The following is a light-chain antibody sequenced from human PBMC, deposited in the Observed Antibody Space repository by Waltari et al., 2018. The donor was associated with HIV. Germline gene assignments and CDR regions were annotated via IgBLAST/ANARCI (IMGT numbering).Light chain of an antibody. CDR2: DVT. Sequence: QSALTQPASVSGSPGQSVNMSCTGTSSDVGKYDFVSWYQHNPGQAPHLIIYDVTTPPSGVSLRFSGSKSGNTASLTISGLQAEDEANYYCCSYAGGPFVFGSGT. V-gene: IGLV2-23*02. CDR3: CSYAGGPFV. CDR1: SSDVGKYDF. J-gene: IGLJ1*01.